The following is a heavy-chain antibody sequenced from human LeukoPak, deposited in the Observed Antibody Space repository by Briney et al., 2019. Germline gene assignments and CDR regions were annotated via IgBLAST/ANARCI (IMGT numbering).Heavy chain of an antibody. CDR1: GFTFSNYA. D-gene: IGHD6-19*01. Sequence: GGSLTLSCAASGFTFSNYAMSWVRQAPGKGLEWVSSISSSAANTNYADSVKGRFTISRDNPENTLFLQMNSLRAEDTAVYYCAKRFNGWSPFDCWGQGTLVTVSS. CDR3: AKRFNGWSPFDC. V-gene: IGHV3-23*01. CDR2: ISSSAANT. J-gene: IGHJ4*02.